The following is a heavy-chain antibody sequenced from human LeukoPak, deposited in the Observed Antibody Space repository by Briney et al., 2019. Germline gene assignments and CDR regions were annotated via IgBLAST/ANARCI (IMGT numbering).Heavy chain of an antibody. V-gene: IGHV6-1*01. Sequence: SQTLSLTCSISGDSVSSNSAAWDWIRQSPSRGLEWLGRAYYRSKWYYDYAVSMKSRMTINPDTSRNQFSLRLDSVTPEDTAVYYCAREKLADLQAFDLWGPGTMVTVSS. CDR2: AYYRSKWYY. J-gene: IGHJ3*01. CDR3: AREKLADLQAFDL. CDR1: GDSVSSNSAA.